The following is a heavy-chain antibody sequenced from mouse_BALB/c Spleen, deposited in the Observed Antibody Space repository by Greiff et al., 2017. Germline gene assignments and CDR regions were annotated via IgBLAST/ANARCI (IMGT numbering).Heavy chain of an antibody. Sequence: EVQLQQSGAELVKPGASVKLSCTASGFNIKDTYMHWVKQRPEQGLEWIGRIDPANGNTKYDPKFQGKATITADTSSNTAYLQLSSLTSEDTAVYYCARLWLRRAMDYWGQGTSVTVSS. V-gene: IGHV14-3*02. CDR3: ARLWLRRAMDY. J-gene: IGHJ4*01. CDR2: IDPANGNT. D-gene: IGHD2-2*01. CDR1: GFNIKDTY.